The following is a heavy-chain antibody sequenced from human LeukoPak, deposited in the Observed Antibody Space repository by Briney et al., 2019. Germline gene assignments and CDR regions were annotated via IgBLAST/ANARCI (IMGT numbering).Heavy chain of an antibody. V-gene: IGHV3-53*01. D-gene: IGHD6-6*01. CDR2: IYSGGST. J-gene: IGHJ4*02. Sequence: GGSLRLSCAASGFTVSSNYMSWVRQAPGKGLEWVSVIYSGGSTYYADSVKGRFTISRDNSKNTLYLQMNSLRAEDTAVYYCAKDLSIAARPGYYFDYWGQGTLVTVSS. CDR3: AKDLSIAARPGYYFDY. CDR1: GFTVSSNY.